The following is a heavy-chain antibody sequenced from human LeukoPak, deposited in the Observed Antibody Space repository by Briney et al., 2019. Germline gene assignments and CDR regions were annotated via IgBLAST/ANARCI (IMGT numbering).Heavy chain of an antibody. CDR1: GYTFTSYG. CDR3: ARDQKGEVPAPNDY. D-gene: IGHD2-2*01. V-gene: IGHV1-18*01. J-gene: IGHJ4*02. CDR2: SSAYNGNT. Sequence: ASVKVSCKASGYTFTSYGISWVRQAPGQGLEWIGWSSAYNGNTNYAQKLQGRVTMTTDTSTSTAYMELRSLRSDDTAVYYCARDQKGEVPAPNDYWGQGTLVTISS.